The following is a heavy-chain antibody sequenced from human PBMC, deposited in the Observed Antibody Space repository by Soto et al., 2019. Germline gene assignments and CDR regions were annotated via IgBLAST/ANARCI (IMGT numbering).Heavy chain of an antibody. CDR1: GYTLTSNG. D-gene: IGHD1-26*01. V-gene: IGHV1-18*01. Sequence: ASVKVTCKDSGYTLTSNGSRWVRQAPGQGLEWMGWISAYNGNTNYAQKLQGRVTMTTDTSTSTAYMELRSLRSDDTAVYYCARDGSGSYYYYYGMDVWGQGTTVTVSS. J-gene: IGHJ6*02. CDR2: ISAYNGNT. CDR3: ARDGSGSYYYYYGMDV.